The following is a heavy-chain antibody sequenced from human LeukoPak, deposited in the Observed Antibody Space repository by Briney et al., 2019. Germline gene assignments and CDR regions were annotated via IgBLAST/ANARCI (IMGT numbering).Heavy chain of an antibody. CDR2: ISGSGGST. Sequence: GGSLRLSCAASGFTFSSYAMSWVRQAPGKGLEWVSSISGSGGSTYYADSVKGRFTISRDNSKNTLYLQMNSLRAEDTAVYYCGRSGSPYYYYGMDVWGQGTTVTVSS. J-gene: IGHJ6*02. D-gene: IGHD6-13*01. V-gene: IGHV3-23*01. CDR3: GRSGSPYYYYGMDV. CDR1: GFTFSSYA.